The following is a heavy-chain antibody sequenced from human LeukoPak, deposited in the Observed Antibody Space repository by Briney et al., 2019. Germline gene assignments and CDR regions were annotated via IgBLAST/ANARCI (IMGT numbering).Heavy chain of an antibody. J-gene: IGHJ3*02. CDR1: GFTVSSNY. D-gene: IGHD2-21*02. CDR3: ARDPGGCGGDCYSAFDI. CDR2: IYRGGST. V-gene: IGHV3-66*01. Sequence: PGGSLRLSCAASGFTVSSNYMSWVRQAPGKGLECVSVIYRGGSTYYADSVKGRFTISRDNSNNTLFLQMNSLRAEDTAVYYCARDPGGCGGDCYSAFDIWGQGTMVTVSS.